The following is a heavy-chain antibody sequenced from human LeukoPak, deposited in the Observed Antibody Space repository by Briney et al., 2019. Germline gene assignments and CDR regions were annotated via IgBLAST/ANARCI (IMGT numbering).Heavy chain of an antibody. CDR3: ATDIAAAGNPGNY. J-gene: IGHJ4*02. V-gene: IGHV4-39*01. CDR1: GGSISSRSYF. D-gene: IGHD6-13*01. Sequence: SETLSLTCTVSGGSISSRSYFWGWIRQPPGKGLEWIASIYYSGGTYYNPSLKSRVTISVDTSKNQFSLNLSAVTAADTAVYYCATDIAAAGNPGNYWGQGTLVTVSS. CDR2: IYYSGGT.